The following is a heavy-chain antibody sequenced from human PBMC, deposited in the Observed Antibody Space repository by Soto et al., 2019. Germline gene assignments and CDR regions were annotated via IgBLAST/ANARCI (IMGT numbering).Heavy chain of an antibody. Sequence: QVQLVQSGAEVKKPGASVKVACKASGITYTTYAIHWVRQAPGQGLEWMGWINTGNGNTRYSQRFQGRVTLTTDTSASTSYMEVSSLTSEVTAVYSCARAISGYVSLGQGTLITVS. D-gene: IGHD5-12*01. CDR1: GITYTTYA. J-gene: IGHJ5*02. CDR3: ARAISGYVS. CDR2: INTGNGNT. V-gene: IGHV1-3*04.